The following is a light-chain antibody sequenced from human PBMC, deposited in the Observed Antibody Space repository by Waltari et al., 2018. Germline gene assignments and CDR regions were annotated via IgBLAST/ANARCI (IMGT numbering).Light chain of an antibody. CDR3: QSYDSSLSGGV. CDR1: SSNIGAGYD. V-gene: IGLV1-40*01. J-gene: IGLJ2*01. Sequence: QSVLTQPPSVSGAPGQRVTISCTGSSSNIGAGYDVHWYQQLPGTAPKLLIYGNSNRPSGVPDRVSGSKSGTSASLAITGLQAEDEAYYYCQSYDSSLSGGVFGGGTKLTVL. CDR2: GNS.